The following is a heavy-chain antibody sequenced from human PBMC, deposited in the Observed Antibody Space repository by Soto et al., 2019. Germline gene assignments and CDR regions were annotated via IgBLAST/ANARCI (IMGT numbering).Heavy chain of an antibody. CDR1: GFTFSSYW. CDR2: IKQDGSDK. V-gene: IGHV3-7*04. J-gene: IGHJ4*01. CDR3: ARVAYGNGWIFDY. D-gene: IGHD6-19*01. Sequence: PGESLKISCAASGFTFSSYWMSWVRQAPGKGLEWVANIKQDGSDKYYVDSVKGRFTLSRDNAKNSLQLQMNSLRAEDTAIYFCARVAYGNGWIFDYWGRGTLVTVSS.